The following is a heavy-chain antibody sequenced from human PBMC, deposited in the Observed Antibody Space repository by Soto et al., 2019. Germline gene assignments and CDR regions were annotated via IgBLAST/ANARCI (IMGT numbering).Heavy chain of an antibody. D-gene: IGHD3-10*02. CDR2: SNPDNGDT. CDR3: ACCVRLPAELDYYIYV. Sequence: QVQLVQSGGEVKKPGASLKVSCKASGYTFNNFGVTWVRQAPGQGLEWIGWSNPDNGDTNYAQKFQARTTLTTDSFTGTGYVEFRGLRSDDTAVCSSACCVRLPAELDYYIYVWGQGTAVTVSS. J-gene: IGHJ6*03. V-gene: IGHV1-18*01. CDR1: GYTFNNFG.